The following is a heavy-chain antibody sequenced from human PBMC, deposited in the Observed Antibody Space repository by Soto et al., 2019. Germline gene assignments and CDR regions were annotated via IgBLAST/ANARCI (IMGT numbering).Heavy chain of an antibody. CDR1: GFSLSNARMG. CDR3: ARQGSRGSGSYYTSYWYFDL. D-gene: IGHD3-10*01. Sequence: QVTLKESGPVLVNPTETLTLTCTVSGFSLSNARMGVSWIRQPPGKALEWLAHIFSNDEKSYSTSLKSRLTISKDTSKSQVVLTMTNMDPVDTATYYCARQGSRGSGSYYTSYWYFDLWGRGTLVTVSS. V-gene: IGHV2-26*01. CDR2: IFSNDEK. J-gene: IGHJ2*01.